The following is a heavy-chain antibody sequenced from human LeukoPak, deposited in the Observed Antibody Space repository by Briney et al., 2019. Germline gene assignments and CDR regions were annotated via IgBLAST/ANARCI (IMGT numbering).Heavy chain of an antibody. CDR1: GYTLTELS. CDR3: ATTTDYYYYYMDV. Sequence: GASVKVSCKVSGYTLTELSMHWVRQAPGKGLEWMGGFDPKDGETIYAQKFQGRVTMTEDTSTDTAYMELSSLRSEDTAVYYCATTTDYYYYYMDVWGKGTTVTVSS. V-gene: IGHV1-24*01. J-gene: IGHJ6*03. CDR2: FDPKDGET. D-gene: IGHD4-11*01.